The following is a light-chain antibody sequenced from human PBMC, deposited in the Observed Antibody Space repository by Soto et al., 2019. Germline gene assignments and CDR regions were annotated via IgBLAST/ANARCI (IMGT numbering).Light chain of an antibody. CDR2: AAS. J-gene: IGKJ1*01. CDR1: QSVTSSY. Sequence: EIVLTQSPGTLSLSPGERATLSCRASQSVTSSYLAWYQQKPGQAPRLLIYAASSRATGIPDRFSGSGSETDFTITNSSLEPEDFAVYYCHQYGSPWAFGQGTKVEIK. CDR3: HQYGSPWA. V-gene: IGKV3-20*01.